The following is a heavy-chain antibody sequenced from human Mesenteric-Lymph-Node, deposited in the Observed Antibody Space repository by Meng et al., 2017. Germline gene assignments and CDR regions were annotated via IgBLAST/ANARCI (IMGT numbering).Heavy chain of an antibody. D-gene: IGHD3-10*01. J-gene: IGHJ4*02. CDR3: ARAYYYGSGTYLPGSY. Sequence: SCAASGITFSSYSVNWVRQAPGKGVEWVSSISSSSSYIYYADSVKDRFTISRDNANNSLYLQMNSLRAEDTAAYYCARAYYYGSGTYLPGSYWGQGTLVTVSS. CDR1: GITFSSYS. V-gene: IGHV3-21*01. CDR2: ISSSSSYI.